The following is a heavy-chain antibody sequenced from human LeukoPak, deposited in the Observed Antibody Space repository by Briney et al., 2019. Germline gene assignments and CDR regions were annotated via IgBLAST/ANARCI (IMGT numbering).Heavy chain of an antibody. J-gene: IGHJ4*02. CDR1: GFAFSDYV. V-gene: IGHV3-23*01. CDR3: AKVGYYYGSGSYCLDY. D-gene: IGHD3-10*01. CDR2: ISASGGST. Sequence: GGSLRLSCAASGFAFSDYVMNWVRQAPGKGLEWVSAISASGGSTYYADSVKGRFTISRDNSKNTLYLQMNSLRADDTAVYYCAKVGYYYGSGSYCLDYWGQGTLVTVSS.